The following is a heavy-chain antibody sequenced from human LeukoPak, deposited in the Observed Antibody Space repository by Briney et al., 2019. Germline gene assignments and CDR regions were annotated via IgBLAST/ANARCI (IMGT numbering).Heavy chain of an antibody. D-gene: IGHD5-12*01. CDR3: ARLLRGYSGYDLDY. V-gene: IGHV1-18*01. Sequence: ASVKVSCKASGYTFTSYGISWVRQAPGQGLEWVGWISAYNGNTNYAQKLQGRVTMTTDTSTSTAYMELRSLRSDDTAVYYCARLLRGYSGYDLDYWGQGTLVTVSS. J-gene: IGHJ4*02. CDR2: ISAYNGNT. CDR1: GYTFTSYG.